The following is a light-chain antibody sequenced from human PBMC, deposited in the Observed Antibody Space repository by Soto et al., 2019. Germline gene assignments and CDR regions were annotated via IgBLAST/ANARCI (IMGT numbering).Light chain of an antibody. CDR1: SSDGGGYNY. CDR3: SSYTSSSTLLYV. CDR2: DVS. J-gene: IGLJ1*01. V-gene: IGLV2-14*01. Sequence: QSALTQPASVSGSPGQSITISCTGTSSDGGGYNYVSWYQQHPGKAPKLMIYDVSNRPSGVSNRFSGSKSGNTASLTISGPHAEDEADYYCSSYTSSSTLLYVFGTGTKLTVL.